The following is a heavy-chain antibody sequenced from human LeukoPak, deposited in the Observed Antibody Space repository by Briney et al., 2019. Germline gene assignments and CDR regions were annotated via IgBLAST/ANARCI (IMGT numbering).Heavy chain of an antibody. CDR3: ARENRGRYGSGSYYIATNWFDP. Sequence: SETLSLTCTVSGGSISSSYWSWIRQPPGMGLEWIGYIYHSGSTYYNPSLKSRVTISVDRSKNQFSLKLSSVTAADTAVYYCARENRGRYGSGSYYIATNWFDPWGQGTLVTVSS. J-gene: IGHJ5*02. V-gene: IGHV4-59*12. CDR2: IYHSGST. CDR1: GGSISSSY. D-gene: IGHD3-10*01.